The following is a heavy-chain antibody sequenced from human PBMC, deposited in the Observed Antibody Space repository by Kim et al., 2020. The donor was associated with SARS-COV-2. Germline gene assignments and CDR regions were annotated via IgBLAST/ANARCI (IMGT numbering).Heavy chain of an antibody. CDR2: INSDGSST. CDR1: GFSFSDYY. J-gene: IGHJ5*02. CDR3: VREPAS. V-gene: IGHV3-11*01. Sequence: GGSLRLSCAASGFSFSDYYMNWIRQAPGKGLEWRAYINSDGSSTKYADSVNGRFTISRDNDRKSLSLQMNSLTPEDTAMYYCVREPASWGQGTLVTVSS.